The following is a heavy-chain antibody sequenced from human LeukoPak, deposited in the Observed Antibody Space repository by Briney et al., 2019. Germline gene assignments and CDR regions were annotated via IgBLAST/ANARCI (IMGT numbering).Heavy chain of an antibody. V-gene: IGHV4-59*01. Sequence: SETLSLTCTVSGGSLSNYYWSWIRQPPGQGLEWIGYIYYTGSTHYNPPLKSRVTISLDTSKNQFSLRLTSVTAADSAMYYCARWDYYTRGYFDYWGQGTLVTVSS. D-gene: IGHD2-8*02. CDR2: IYYTGST. J-gene: IGHJ4*02. CDR3: ARWDYYTRGYFDY. CDR1: GGSLSNYY.